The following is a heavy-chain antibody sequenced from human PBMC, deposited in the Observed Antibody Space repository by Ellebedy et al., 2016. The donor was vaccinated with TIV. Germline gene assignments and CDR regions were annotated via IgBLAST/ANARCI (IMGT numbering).Heavy chain of an antibody. CDR3: ARDYDFWSGYGSDY. Sequence: ASVKVSXKASRYTFTSYYMHWVRQAPGQGLEWMGWINPNSGGTNYAQKFQGRVTMTRDTSISTAYMELSRLRSDDTAVYYCARDYDFWSGYGSDYWGQGTLVTVSS. D-gene: IGHD3-3*01. V-gene: IGHV1-2*02. CDR1: RYTFTSYY. J-gene: IGHJ4*02. CDR2: INPNSGGT.